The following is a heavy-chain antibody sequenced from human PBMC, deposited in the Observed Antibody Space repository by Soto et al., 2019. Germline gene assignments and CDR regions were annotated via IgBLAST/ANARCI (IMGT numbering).Heavy chain of an antibody. CDR1: GYTFTSYG. V-gene: IGHV1-18*01. D-gene: IGHD5-12*01. Sequence: ASVKVSCKASGYTFTSYGISGARKSPGQGLEWMGWISAYNGNTNYAQKLQGRVTMTTDTSTSTAYMELRSLRSDDTAVYYCARQRDGYNKIIDYWGQGTLVTVS. J-gene: IGHJ4*02. CDR3: ARQRDGYNKIIDY. CDR2: ISAYNGNT.